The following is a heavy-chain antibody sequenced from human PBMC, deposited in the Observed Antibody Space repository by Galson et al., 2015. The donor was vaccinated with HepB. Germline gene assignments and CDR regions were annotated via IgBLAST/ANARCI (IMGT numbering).Heavy chain of an antibody. D-gene: IGHD3-10*01. V-gene: IGHV4-59*01. CDR3: SREGAFGETP. CDR2: IHNSGST. CDR1: GSSISTYY. J-gene: IGHJ5*02. Sequence: LSLTCTVSGSSISTYYWSWIRQPPGKGLEWIGHIHNSGSTNYNPSLKSRVTISVDASKNQFSLKLSSVTTADTAVYYCSREGAFGETPWGQGTLVTVSS.